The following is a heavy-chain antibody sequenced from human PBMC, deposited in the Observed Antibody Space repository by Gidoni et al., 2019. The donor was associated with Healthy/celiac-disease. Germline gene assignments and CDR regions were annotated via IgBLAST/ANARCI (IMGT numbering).Heavy chain of an antibody. CDR1: GVTFSSYA. J-gene: IGHJ4*02. Sequence: QVQLVESGGGVVQPGRSLRLSCAASGVTFSSYAMHWVRQAPGKGLEWVAVISYDGSNKYYADSVKGRFTISRDNSKNTLYLQMNSLRAEDTAVYYCARSLSKLEPGYFDYWGQGTLVTVSS. CDR3: ARSLSKLEPGYFDY. D-gene: IGHD1-1*01. CDR2: ISYDGSNK. V-gene: IGHV3-30*01.